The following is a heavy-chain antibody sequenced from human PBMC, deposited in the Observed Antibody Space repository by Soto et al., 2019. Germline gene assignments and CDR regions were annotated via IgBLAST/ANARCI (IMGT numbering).Heavy chain of an antibody. CDR3: ARGHNQGYSSGWYFDPYYYYGMDV. CDR2: ISAYNGNT. CDR1: GYTFTSYG. J-gene: IGHJ6*02. Sequence: ASVKVSCKASGYTFTSYGISWVRQAPGQGLEWMGWISAYNGNTNYAQKLQGRVTMTTDTSTSTAYMELRSLRSDDTAVYYCARGHNQGYSSGWYFDPYYYYGMDVWGQGTTVTVSS. V-gene: IGHV1-18*04. D-gene: IGHD6-19*01.